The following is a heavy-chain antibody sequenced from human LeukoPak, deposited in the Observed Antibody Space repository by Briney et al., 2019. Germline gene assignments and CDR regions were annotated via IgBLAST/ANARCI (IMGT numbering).Heavy chain of an antibody. CDR3: ARDVVRFGEPNWFDP. V-gene: IGHV1-18*01. CDR2: ISAYNGNT. Sequence: ASVTVSCKASGYTFTSYGISWVRQAPGQGLEWMGWISAYNGNTNYAQKLQGRVTMTTDTSTSTAYMELRSLRSDDTAVYYCARDVVRFGEPNWFDPWGQGTLVTVSS. J-gene: IGHJ5*02. CDR1: GYTFTSYG. D-gene: IGHD3-10*01.